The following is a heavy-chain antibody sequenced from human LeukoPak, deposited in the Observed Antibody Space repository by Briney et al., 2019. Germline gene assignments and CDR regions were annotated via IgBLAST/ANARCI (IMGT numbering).Heavy chain of an antibody. CDR2: ISYDGSNK. J-gene: IGHJ4*02. V-gene: IGHV3-30*18. CDR3: AKVLYSGYSYGPFDY. Sequence: GGSLRLSCAASGFTFSSYGMHWVRQAPGKGLEWVAVISYDGSNKYYADSVKGRFTISRDNSKNTLYLQMNSLRAEDTAVYYCAKVLYSGYSYGPFDYWGQGTLVTVSS. CDR1: GFTFSSYG. D-gene: IGHD5-18*01.